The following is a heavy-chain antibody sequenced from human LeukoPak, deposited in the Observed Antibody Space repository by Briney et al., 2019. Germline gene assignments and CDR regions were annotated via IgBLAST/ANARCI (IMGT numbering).Heavy chain of an antibody. J-gene: IGHJ4*02. Sequence: SETLSLTCAVSGGSISSSNWWSWVRQPPGKGLEWIGEIYHSGSTNYNPSLKSRVTISVDTSKNQFSLKLSSVTAADTAVYYCARGRVYYYDSSGYYYHDYWGQGTLVTVSS. CDR3: ARGRVYYYDSSGYYYHDY. V-gene: IGHV4-4*02. CDR1: GGSISSSNW. CDR2: IYHSGST. D-gene: IGHD3-22*01.